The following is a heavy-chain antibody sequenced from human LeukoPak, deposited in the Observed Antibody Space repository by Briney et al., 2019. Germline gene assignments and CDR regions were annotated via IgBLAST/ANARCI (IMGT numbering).Heavy chain of an antibody. CDR2: IIPIFGKT. D-gene: IGHD3-3*01. Sequence: ASVKVSCKVSGDTFRSNVLSWVRQAPRQGLEWMGGIIPIFGKTNYAQKFQGRITVTADKSTSTAYIELSSLRSEHTAVYYCAGGITSGPYYYYYTDVWAKGATVTVSS. CDR1: GDTFRSNV. CDR3: AGGITSGPYYYYYTDV. V-gene: IGHV1-69*06. J-gene: IGHJ6*03.